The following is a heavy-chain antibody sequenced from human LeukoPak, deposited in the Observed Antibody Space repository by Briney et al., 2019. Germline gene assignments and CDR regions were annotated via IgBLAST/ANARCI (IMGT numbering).Heavy chain of an antibody. J-gene: IGHJ3*02. CDR3: ATDPAYYYDSSGYSFDAFDI. V-gene: IGHV1-24*01. D-gene: IGHD3-22*01. CDR1: GTTLTELS. Sequence: ASVKVSCKVSGTTLTELSMHWVRQAPGKGLEWMGGFDPEDGETIYAQKFQGRVTMTEDTSTDTAYMELSSLRSEDTAVYYCATDPAYYYDSSGYSFDAFDIWGQGTMVTVSS. CDR2: FDPEDGET.